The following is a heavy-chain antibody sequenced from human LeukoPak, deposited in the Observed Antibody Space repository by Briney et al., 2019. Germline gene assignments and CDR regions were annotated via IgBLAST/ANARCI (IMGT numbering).Heavy chain of an antibody. CDR1: GGTFSSYA. CDR3: ARSPNLSYYFDY. D-gene: IGHD2/OR15-2a*01. CDR2: IIPIFGTA. Sequence: SVKVPWKASGGTFSSYAISLVRQAPVQGLDWMGGIIPIFGTANYAQKFQGRVTITADKSTSTAYMELSSLRSEDTAVYYCARSPNLSYYFDYWGQGTLVTVSS. J-gene: IGHJ4*02. V-gene: IGHV1-69*06.